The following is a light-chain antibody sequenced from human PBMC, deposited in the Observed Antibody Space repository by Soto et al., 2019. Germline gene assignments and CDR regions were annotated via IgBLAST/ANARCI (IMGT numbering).Light chain of an antibody. Sequence: QSALTQPASVSGSPGQSITISCTGTSSDVGSYNLVSWYQQHPGKAPKLMIYEVSKRPSGVSNRFYGSKSGNTASLTISGLQAEDEADYYCCSNAGSSTYVFGTGTKVTV. V-gene: IGLV2-23*02. CDR2: EVS. J-gene: IGLJ1*01. CDR1: SSDVGSYNL. CDR3: CSNAGSSTYV.